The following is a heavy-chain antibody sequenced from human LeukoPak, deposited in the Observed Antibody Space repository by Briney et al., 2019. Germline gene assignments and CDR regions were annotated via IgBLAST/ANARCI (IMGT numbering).Heavy chain of an antibody. CDR3: ARWVDY. V-gene: IGHV3-48*03. Sequence: GGSLRLSCAASGFTFTNYEMNWFRQAPGKGLEWVSYITSSGGTIYYADSVKGRFTISRDNAKKSLYLQMNSLRAEDTAVYYCARWVDYWGQGTQVTVSS. CDR2: ITSSGGTI. CDR1: GFTFTNYE. D-gene: IGHD6-13*01. J-gene: IGHJ4*02.